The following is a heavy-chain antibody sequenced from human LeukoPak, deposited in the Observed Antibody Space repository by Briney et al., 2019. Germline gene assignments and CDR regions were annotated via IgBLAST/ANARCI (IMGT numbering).Heavy chain of an antibody. CDR1: GFTFSGYW. J-gene: IGHJ4*02. CDR3: TRVGYIDEGIDY. CDR2: IYSDGSST. D-gene: IGHD5-24*01. Sequence: GGSLRLSCAASGFTFSGYWMHWVRQAPGKGLVWVSRIYSDGSSTNYADSVKGRFTSSRDNAKNTLFLQMNSLRAEDTAVYYCTRVGYIDEGIDYWGQGTLVTVSS. V-gene: IGHV3-74*01.